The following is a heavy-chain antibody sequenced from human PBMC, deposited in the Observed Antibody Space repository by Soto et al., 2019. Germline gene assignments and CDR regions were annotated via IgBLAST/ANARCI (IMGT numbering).Heavy chain of an antibody. V-gene: IGHV3-23*01. J-gene: IGHJ3*02. CDR2: ISGSGGST. D-gene: IGHD3-10*01. CDR1: GFTFSSYA. Sequence: GGSLRLSCAASGFTFSSYAMSWVRQAPGKGLEWVSAISGSGGSTYYADSVKGRFTISRDNAKNTLYLQMNSLRAGDTAVYYCARGWGRYRTMVRGVSNDAFDIWGQGTMVTVSS. CDR3: ARGWGRYRTMVRGVSNDAFDI.